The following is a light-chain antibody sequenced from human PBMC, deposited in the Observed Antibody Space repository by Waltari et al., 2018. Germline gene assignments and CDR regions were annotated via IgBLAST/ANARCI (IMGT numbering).Light chain of an antibody. CDR1: QSLLHSSGYNY. CDR3: MQALQTPLYT. J-gene: IGKJ2*01. V-gene: IGKV2-28*01. CDR2: LAS. Sequence: DIVLTPSPIPLPVTPGDPYSLSSRSSQSLLHSSGYNYLDWYLQKPGQSPQLLIYLASNRASGVPDRFSGSGSGTDFTLKISRVEAEDVGVYYCMQALQTPLYTFGQGTKLEIK.